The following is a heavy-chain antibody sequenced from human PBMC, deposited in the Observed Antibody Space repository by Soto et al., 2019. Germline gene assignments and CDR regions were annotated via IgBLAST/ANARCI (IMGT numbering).Heavy chain of an antibody. V-gene: IGHV3-74*01. CDR2: INSDGSST. Sequence: GGSLRLSCAASGFTFSSYWMHWVRQAPGKGLVWVSRINSDGSSTSYADSVKGRFTISRDNAKNTLYLQMNSLRAEDTAVYYCARATYYDFGGFDPWGQGTLVTVSS. CDR1: GFTFSSYW. CDR3: ARATYYDFGGFDP. J-gene: IGHJ5*02. D-gene: IGHD3-3*01.